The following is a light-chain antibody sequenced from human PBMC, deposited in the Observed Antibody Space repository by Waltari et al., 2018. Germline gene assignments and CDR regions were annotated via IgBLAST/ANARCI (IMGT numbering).Light chain of an antibody. J-gene: IGLJ1*01. Sequence: QSVLTQPPSASGTPGQRVTISCSGSSSNLGSNYVYWYQQLPGTAPKLLIYRNNPRRSGVPDRFAGSKSGTSASLAISGLRSEDEADYYCAAWDDSLSVFYVFGTGTKVTVL. V-gene: IGLV1-47*01. CDR2: RNN. CDR3: AAWDDSLSVFYV. CDR1: SSNLGSNY.